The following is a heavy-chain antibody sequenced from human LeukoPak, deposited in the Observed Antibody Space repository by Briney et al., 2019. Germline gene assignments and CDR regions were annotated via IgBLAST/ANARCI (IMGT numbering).Heavy chain of an antibody. CDR1: GFTFSDFW. D-gene: IGHD6-19*01. CDR2: MNQDGSEK. J-gene: IGHJ1*01. CDR3: ARSGMAVAATPWD. V-gene: IGHV3-7*05. Sequence: GGSLRLSCTASGFTFSDFWMTWVRQPPGRGLEWVAHMNQDGSEKYSVDSVRGRFTISRDNVKNSLFLQINILRAEDTAVYYCARSGMAVAATPWDWGQGTLVTVSS.